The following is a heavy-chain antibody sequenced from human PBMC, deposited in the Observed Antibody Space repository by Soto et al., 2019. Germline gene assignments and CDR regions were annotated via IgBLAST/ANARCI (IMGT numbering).Heavy chain of an antibody. CDR3: GRWRGYKGLDY. CDR2: MNPNTGNT. V-gene: IGHV1-8*01. CDR1: GYPFTDYD. Sequence: QVQLVQSGAEVKKPGASVTVSCKASGYPFTDYDINWVRQATGQGLEWMGWMNPNTGNTGHKQNFQGRVSLTRNSAKSTAKMELRGRRSKDTAVYYCGRWRGYKGLDYWGQGTLVTVSS. D-gene: IGHD3-3*01. J-gene: IGHJ4*02.